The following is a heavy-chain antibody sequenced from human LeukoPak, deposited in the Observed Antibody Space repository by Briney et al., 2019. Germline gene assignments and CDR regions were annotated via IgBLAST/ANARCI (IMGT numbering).Heavy chain of an antibody. CDR2: ISAYNGNT. Sequence: GASVKVSCKASGYTFTSYGISWVRQAPGQGLEWMGWISAYNGNTNYAQKLQGRVTMTTDTSTSTAYMELRSLRSDDTAVYYCARDNDIVVMVAAPGYYYGMDVWGKGTTVTVSS. J-gene: IGHJ6*04. CDR3: ARDNDIVVMVAAPGYYYGMDV. V-gene: IGHV1-18*04. D-gene: IGHD2-15*01. CDR1: GYTFTSYG.